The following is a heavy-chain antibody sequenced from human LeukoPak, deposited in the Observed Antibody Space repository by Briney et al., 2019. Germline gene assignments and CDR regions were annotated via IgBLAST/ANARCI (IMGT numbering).Heavy chain of an antibody. J-gene: IGHJ3*02. Sequence: SETLSLTRTVSGGPISSYYWSWIRQPPGKGLEWIGYIYYSGSTYYNPSLKSRVTISVDTSKNQFSLKLSSVTAADTAVYYCARYFDYSNYRWAFDIWGQGTMVTVSS. D-gene: IGHD4-11*01. V-gene: IGHV4-59*08. CDR3: ARYFDYSNYRWAFDI. CDR2: IYYSGST. CDR1: GGPISSYY.